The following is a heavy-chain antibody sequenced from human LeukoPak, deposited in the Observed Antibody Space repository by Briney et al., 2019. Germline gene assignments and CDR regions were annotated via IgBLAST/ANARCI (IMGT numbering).Heavy chain of an antibody. V-gene: IGHV4-39*07. CDR3: ARTSSSGLVGGYYFDY. D-gene: IGHD6-19*01. J-gene: IGHJ4*02. Sequence: SETLSLTCTVSGGSISSSSYYWGWIRQPPGKGLEWIGSIYYSGSTYYNPSLKSRVTISVDTSKDQFSLKLSSVTAADTAVYYCARTSSSGLVGGYYFDYWGQGTLVTVSS. CDR1: GGSISSSSYY. CDR2: IYYSGST.